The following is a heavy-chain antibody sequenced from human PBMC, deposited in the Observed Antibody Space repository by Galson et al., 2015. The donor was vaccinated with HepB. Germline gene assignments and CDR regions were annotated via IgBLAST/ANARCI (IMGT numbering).Heavy chain of an antibody. CDR1: GFTFSSYA. CDR3: AREGSPGVTALDY. J-gene: IGHJ4*02. Sequence: SLRLSCAASGFTFSSYAMSWVRQAPGKGLEWVSAISGGGGSTYYADSVKGRFTISRDNSKNTLYLQMNSLRAEDTAVYYCAREGSPGVTALDYWGQGTLVTVSS. D-gene: IGHD2-21*02. V-gene: IGHV3-23*01. CDR2: ISGGGGST.